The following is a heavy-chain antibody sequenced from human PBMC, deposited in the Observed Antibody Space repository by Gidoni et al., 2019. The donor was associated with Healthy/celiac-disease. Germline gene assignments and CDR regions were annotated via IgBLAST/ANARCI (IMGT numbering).Heavy chain of an antibody. D-gene: IGHD4-17*01. CDR1: VGAISSGGYY. CDR3: ARENDYGRGDY. CDR2: LYYSGST. V-gene: IGHV4-31*03. J-gene: IGHJ4*02. Sequence: HVQLHESGPGLVQPPQPLSLTCPVSVGAISSGGYYSSWIRQQPGKGLAWIGYLYYSGSTYYNPSLKSRVTISVDTSKNQFSLKLSSVTAAETAVYYCARENDYGRGDYWGQGTLVNVSS.